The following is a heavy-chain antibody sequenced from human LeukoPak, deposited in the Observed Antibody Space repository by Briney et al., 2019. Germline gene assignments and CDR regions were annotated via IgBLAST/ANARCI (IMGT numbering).Heavy chain of an antibody. CDR1: GFTFSSYS. D-gene: IGHD5-18*01. J-gene: IGHJ4*02. CDR2: ISSSSSYI. Sequence: GGSLRLSCAASGFTFSSYSMNWVRQAPGKGLEWVSSISSSSSYIYYADSVKGRFIISRDNAKNSLYLQMNSLRAEDTAVYYCARRLDGYSYGYADYWGQGTLVTVSS. V-gene: IGHV3-21*01. CDR3: ARRLDGYSYGYADY.